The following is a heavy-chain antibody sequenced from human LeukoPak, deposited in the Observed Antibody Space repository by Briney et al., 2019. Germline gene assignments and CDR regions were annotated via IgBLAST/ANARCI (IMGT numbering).Heavy chain of an antibody. CDR1: GFTFSSYA. CDR2: ISSNGGST. CDR3: ARDGPDAFDI. V-gene: IGHV3-64*01. J-gene: IGHJ3*02. Sequence: GGSLRLSCAASGFTFSSYAMPWVRQAPVKGLEYVSAISSNGGSTYYANSVKGRFTISRDNSKNTLYLQMGSLRAEDMAVYYCARDGPDAFDIWGQGTMVTVSS.